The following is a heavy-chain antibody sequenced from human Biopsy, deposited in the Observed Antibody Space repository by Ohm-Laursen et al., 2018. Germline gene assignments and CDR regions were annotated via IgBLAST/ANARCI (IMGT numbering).Heavy chain of an antibody. Sequence: SLRLSCSASGFTFSNYGMHWVRQAPGKRLEWVAVIWYDGRNQYYADFVKGRFTISRDNSKNTLYLQMNSLRAEDTAVYFCARKIYPTTIYRPVDSWGQGTLVTVSS. CDR2: IWYDGRNQ. V-gene: IGHV3-33*01. CDR1: GFTFSNYG. J-gene: IGHJ5*01. D-gene: IGHD3-3*01. CDR3: ARKIYPTTIYRPVDS.